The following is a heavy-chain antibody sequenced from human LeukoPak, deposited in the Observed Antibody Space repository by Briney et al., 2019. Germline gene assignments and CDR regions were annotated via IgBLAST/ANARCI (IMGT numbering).Heavy chain of an antibody. Sequence: GGSLRLSWAAPGLTFISYWMHWVRQAPAKGLEWGTFISYDGSKKYYADSVKGRFTISRDNSKNTLFLQMNSLRAEDTAVYYCAKNGIWGDILTGYCIDNWGQGTLVTVSS. CDR2: ISYDGSKK. CDR1: GLTFISYW. CDR3: AKNGIWGDILTGYCIDN. V-gene: IGHV3-30*18. D-gene: IGHD3-9*01. J-gene: IGHJ4*02.